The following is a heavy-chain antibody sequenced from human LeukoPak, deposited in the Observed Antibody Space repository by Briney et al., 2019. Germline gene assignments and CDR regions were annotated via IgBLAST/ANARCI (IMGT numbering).Heavy chain of an antibody. CDR3: ARDLRSSGYYAFDY. CDR1: GFTFSSYE. J-gene: IGHJ4*02. Sequence: GGSLRLSCAASGFTFSSYEMNWVRQAPGKGLEWVSSISSSSSYIYYADSLKGRFTISRDNAKNSLYLQMNSLRAEDTAVYYCARDLRSSGYYAFDYWGQGTLVTVSS. CDR2: ISSSSSYI. V-gene: IGHV3-21*01. D-gene: IGHD3-22*01.